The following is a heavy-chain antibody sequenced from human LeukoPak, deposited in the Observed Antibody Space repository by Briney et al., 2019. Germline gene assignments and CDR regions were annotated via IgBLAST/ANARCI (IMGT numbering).Heavy chain of an antibody. CDR2: ISAYNGNT. V-gene: IGHV1-18*04. D-gene: IGHD6-19*01. Sequence: ASVKVSCKASGYTFTGYCMHWVRQAPGQGLEWMGWISAYNGNTNYAQKLQGRVTMTTDTSTSTAYMELRSLRSDDTAVYYCARDFSGWSGYYYYGMDVWGQGTTVTVSS. CDR1: GYTFTGYC. CDR3: ARDFSGWSGYYYYGMDV. J-gene: IGHJ6*02.